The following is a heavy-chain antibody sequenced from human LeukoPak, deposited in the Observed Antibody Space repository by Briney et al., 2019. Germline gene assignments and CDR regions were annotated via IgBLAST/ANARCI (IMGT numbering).Heavy chain of an antibody. CDR3: ARGFGNFWSGYYPDY. V-gene: IGHV4-30-4*08. CDR2: IYYSGST. D-gene: IGHD3-3*01. Sequence: SETLSLTCTVSGGSISSGDYYWSWIRQPPGKGLEWIGYIYYSGSTYYNPSLKSRVTISVDTSKNQFSLKLSSVTAADTAVYYCARGFGNFWSGYYPDYWGQGTLVTVSS. CDR1: GGSISSGDYY. J-gene: IGHJ4*02.